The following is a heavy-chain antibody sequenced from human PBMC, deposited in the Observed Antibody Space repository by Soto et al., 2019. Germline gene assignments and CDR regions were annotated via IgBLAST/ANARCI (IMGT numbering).Heavy chain of an antibody. CDR1: GFTFSSYA. CDR3: ANDGDSSGWSHGLFDY. V-gene: IGHV3-23*01. J-gene: IGHJ4*02. CDR2: ISNGGGNT. Sequence: EVHLLESGGGLVQPGGSLRLSCATSGFTFSSYAMSWVRQAPGKGLEWVSVISNGGGNTYYADSVKGRFTISRDNSKNTLYRQMNSLRVEDTAVYYCANDGDSSGWSHGLFDYWGQGTLVTVSS. D-gene: IGHD6-19*01.